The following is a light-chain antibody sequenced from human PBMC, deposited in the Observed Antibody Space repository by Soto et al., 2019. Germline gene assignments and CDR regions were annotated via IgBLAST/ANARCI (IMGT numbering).Light chain of an antibody. J-gene: IGKJ1*01. CDR1: QGIRSY. V-gene: IGKV1-39*01. CDR2: ASS. CDR3: LLSYTTSWT. Sequence: DIRMTQSPSSLSAFVGDRVTITCRASQGIRSYLTWYQQRPGRAPKLLIYASSILQSGVPSRFSGAGSGTDFTLTISNLQPEDFATYYCLLSYTTSWTFGQGTKVEIK.